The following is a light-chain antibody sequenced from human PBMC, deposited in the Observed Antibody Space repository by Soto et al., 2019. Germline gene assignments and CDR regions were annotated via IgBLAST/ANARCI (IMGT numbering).Light chain of an antibody. J-gene: IGLJ2*01. CDR1: SSDVGGYNY. CDR3: CSYAVTDVV. CDR2: NVN. V-gene: IGLV2-11*01. Sequence: QSVLTQPRSVSGSPGQSVTISCTGTSSDVGGYNYVSWYQQHPGKAPKLMIYNVNRRPSGVPDRFSGSKSGNTASLTISGLQAEDEADYYCCSYAVTDVVFGGGTK.